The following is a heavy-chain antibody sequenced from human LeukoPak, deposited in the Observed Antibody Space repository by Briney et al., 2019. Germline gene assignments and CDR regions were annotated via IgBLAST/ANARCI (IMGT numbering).Heavy chain of an antibody. J-gene: IGHJ4*02. CDR3: AILAASRTSPP. CDR1: GFTFSSYA. CDR2: ISGSGGST. V-gene: IGHV3-23*01. Sequence: GGSLRLSCAASGFTFSSYAMSWVRQAPGEGLEWVSAISGSGGSTYYADSVKGRFTISRDNSRNTLYLQMNILRGEDTAVYYCAILAASRTSPPWGQGTLVTVSS. D-gene: IGHD6-13*01.